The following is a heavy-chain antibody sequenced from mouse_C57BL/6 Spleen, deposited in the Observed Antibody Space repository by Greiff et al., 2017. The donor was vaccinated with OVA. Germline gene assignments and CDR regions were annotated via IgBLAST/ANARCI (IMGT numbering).Heavy chain of an antibody. CDR1: GYSITSGYY. V-gene: IGHV3-6*01. CDR2: ISYDGSN. J-gene: IGHJ1*03. Sequence: EVKLQESGPGLVKPSQSLSLTCSVTGYSITSGYYWNWIRQFPGNKLEWMGYISYDGSNNYNPSLKNRISITRDTSKNQFFLKLNSVTTEDTATYYGARGDGSSYGYFDVWGTGTTVTVSS. D-gene: IGHD1-1*01. CDR3: ARGDGSSYGYFDV.